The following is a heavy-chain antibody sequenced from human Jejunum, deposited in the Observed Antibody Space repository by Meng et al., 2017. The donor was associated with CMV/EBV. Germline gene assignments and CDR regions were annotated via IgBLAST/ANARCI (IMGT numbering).Heavy chain of an antibody. V-gene: IGHV3-23*03. J-gene: IGHJ4*02. D-gene: IGHD2-21*02. CDR3: AKDTVPDSRFNFDH. CDR2: IYGGGSTK. Sequence: FVFSGYSINWVRLAPGKGLEWVSIIYGGGSTKIYADSVKGRFTISRDDSKNMLYLQMDSLRVEDTALYFCAKDTVPDSRFNFDHWGRGTLVTVSS. CDR1: FVFSGYS.